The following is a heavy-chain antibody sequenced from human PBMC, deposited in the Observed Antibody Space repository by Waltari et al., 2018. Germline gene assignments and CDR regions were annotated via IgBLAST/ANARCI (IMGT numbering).Heavy chain of an antibody. CDR1: ELTFAYYW. V-gene: IGHV3-7*01. Sequence: EVQLVESGGGWVQPGGSLRLSCAASELTFAYYWVTWVRQAPGKGLEWVANIKEDGSEKYYVDSVKGRFTISRDNAKNSLYLQMSSLRVEDTAVYYCATQSWSNFEYWGQGTLVTVSS. D-gene: IGHD3-3*01. J-gene: IGHJ4*02. CDR2: IKEDGSEK. CDR3: ATQSWSNFEY.